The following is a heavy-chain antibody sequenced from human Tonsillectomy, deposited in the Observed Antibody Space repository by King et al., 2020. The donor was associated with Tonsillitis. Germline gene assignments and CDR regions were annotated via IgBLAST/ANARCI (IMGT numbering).Heavy chain of an antibody. J-gene: IGHJ4*02. D-gene: IGHD7-27*01. V-gene: IGHV1-69*15. CDR2: IIPIFGTA. CDR1: EGTFSNYA. Sequence: QLVQSGAEVKKPGSSVKVSCEASEGTFSNYAISWVRQAPGQGLEWVGNIIPIFGTANYAQKFQGRVTITADGSTSTAYTELSSLRSEDTAVYYCARELGMRVDYWGQGTLVTVSS. CDR3: ARELGMRVDY.